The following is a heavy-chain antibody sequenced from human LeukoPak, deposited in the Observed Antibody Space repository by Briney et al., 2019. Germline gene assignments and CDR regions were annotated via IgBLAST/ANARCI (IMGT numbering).Heavy chain of an antibody. Sequence: SETLSLTCTVSGYSISSGYYWGWIRQPPGKGLEWIGYIYYSGSTNYNPSLKSRVTISVDTSKNQFSLKLSSVTAADTAVYYCARRGYSGYVGYYYYYMDVWGKGTTVTISS. J-gene: IGHJ6*03. CDR2: IYYSGST. CDR3: ARRGYSGYVGYYYYYMDV. V-gene: IGHV4-61*01. CDR1: GYSISSGYY. D-gene: IGHD5-12*01.